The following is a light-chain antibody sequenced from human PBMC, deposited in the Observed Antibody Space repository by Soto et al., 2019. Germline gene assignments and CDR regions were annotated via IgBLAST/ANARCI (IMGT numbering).Light chain of an antibody. CDR1: SSDVGSYNL. J-gene: IGLJ1*01. CDR3: CSYASSSTYV. V-gene: IGLV2-23*01. CDR2: EGT. Sequence: QSALTQPASVSGSPGQSITISCTGTSSDVGSYNLVSWYQQHPGKAPKLMIYEGTKRPSGVSDRFSGSRSGSTASLTISGLQAEDEADYYCCSYASSSTYVFVTGTKVTVL.